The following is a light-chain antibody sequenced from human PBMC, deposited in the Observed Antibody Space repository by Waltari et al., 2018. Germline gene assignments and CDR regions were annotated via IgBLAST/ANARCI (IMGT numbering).Light chain of an antibody. CDR2: MGS. Sequence: EIVMTQSPLSLPVTPGEPASISCRSSQSLLHRNGYNSLEWYLQKPGQSPQLLIYMGSNRASGVPDRFSGSGSGTDFTLKISRVEAEDVGVYYCMEALQTPGTFGGGTKVEIK. CDR3: MEALQTPGT. V-gene: IGKV2-28*01. CDR1: QSLLHRNGYNS. J-gene: IGKJ4*01.